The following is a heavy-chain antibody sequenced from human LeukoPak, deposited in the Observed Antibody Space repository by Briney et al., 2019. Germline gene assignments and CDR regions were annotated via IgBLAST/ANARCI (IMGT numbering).Heavy chain of an antibody. D-gene: IGHD3-10*01. J-gene: IGHJ4*02. Sequence: GGSLRLSCAASGFTFSSYSMNWVRQAPGKGLEWVSSISSSSSYIYYADSVKGRFTISRDNAKNSLYLQMNSLRAEDTAVYYCASFYGSGSYPFDYWGQGTLVTVSS. CDR1: GFTFSSYS. CDR3: ASFYGSGSYPFDY. V-gene: IGHV3-21*01. CDR2: ISSSSSYI.